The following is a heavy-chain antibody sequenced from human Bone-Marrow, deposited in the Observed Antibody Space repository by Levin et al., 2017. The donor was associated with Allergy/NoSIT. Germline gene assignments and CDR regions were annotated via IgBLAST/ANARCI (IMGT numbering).Heavy chain of an antibody. J-gene: IGHJ5*02. V-gene: IGHV1-2*02. Sequence: ASVKVSCKASGYTFTGYYMHWVRQAPGQGLEWMGWINPNSDGIKYAEKFQGRVTMTRDTSISTAYMELSGLTSDDTAVYYCAKDGPNLAFGEWGSWGQGTLVTVSS. CDR1: GYTFTGYY. CDR2: INPNSDGI. D-gene: IGHD3-10*01. CDR3: AKDGPNLAFGEWGS.